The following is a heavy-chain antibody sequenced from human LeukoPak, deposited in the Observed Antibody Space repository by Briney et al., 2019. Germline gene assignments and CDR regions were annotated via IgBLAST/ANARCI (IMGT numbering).Heavy chain of an antibody. V-gene: IGHV3-11*06. D-gene: IGHD6-13*01. CDR1: GFTFSDYY. CDR3: AREPGGRRSSWWGHYYYYMDV. CDR2: ISSSSSYI. J-gene: IGHJ6*03. Sequence: GGSLRLSCTVPGFTFSDYYMSWIRQAPGKGLEWVSSISSSSSYIYYADSVKGRFTISRDNAKNSLYLQMNSLRAEDTAVYYCAREPGGRRSSWWGHYYYYMDVWGKGTTVTVSS.